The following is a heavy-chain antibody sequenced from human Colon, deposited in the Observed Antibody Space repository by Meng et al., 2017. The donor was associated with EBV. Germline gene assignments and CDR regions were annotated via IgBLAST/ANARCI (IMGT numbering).Heavy chain of an antibody. D-gene: IGHD1-26*01. CDR1: GYTFNTYY. Sequence: QVVVVQSGAEVRKLGAEVRVSCKVSGYTFNTYYMHWVRQAPGQGLEWMGVINPSGGSSIYAQRFQGRGTLTSDTSTTTVYMDLSSLRSEDTAVYYCARVSKGGSYRFDPWGQGTLVTVSS. J-gene: IGHJ5*02. CDR2: INPSGGSS. V-gene: IGHV1-46*02. CDR3: ARVSKGGSYRFDP.